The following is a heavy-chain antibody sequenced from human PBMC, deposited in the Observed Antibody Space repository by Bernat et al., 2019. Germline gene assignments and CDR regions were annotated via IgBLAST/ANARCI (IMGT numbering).Heavy chain of an antibody. D-gene: IGHD1-26*01. J-gene: IGHJ6*02. CDR2: ISSSSSYT. Sequence: QVQLVESGGGLVKPGGSLRLSCAASGFTFSDYYMSWIRQAPGKGLEWVSYISSSSSYTNYADSVKGRFTISRDNAKNSLYLQMNSLRAEDTAVYYCARAAGGATKTYYYYYYGMDVWGQGTTVTVSS. CDR1: GFTFSDYY. V-gene: IGHV3-11*05. CDR3: ARAAGGATKTYYYYYYGMDV.